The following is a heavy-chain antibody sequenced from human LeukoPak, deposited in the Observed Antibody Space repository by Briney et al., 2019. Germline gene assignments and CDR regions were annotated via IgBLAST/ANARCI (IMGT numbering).Heavy chain of an antibody. V-gene: IGHV3-33*01. Sequence: SCKASGYTFTDYYMHWVRQAPGKGLEWVAVIWYDGGNNYHADSTKGRFTISRDNSKSTVYLQMNSLRAEDTAVYYCARHGSSAWLFDYWGQGTLVTVSS. J-gene: IGHJ4*02. CDR2: IWYDGGNN. CDR3: ARHGSSAWLFDY. D-gene: IGHD6-19*01. CDR1: GYTFTDYY.